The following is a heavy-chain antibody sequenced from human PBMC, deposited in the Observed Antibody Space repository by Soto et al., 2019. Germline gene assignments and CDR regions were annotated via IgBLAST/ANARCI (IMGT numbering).Heavy chain of an antibody. J-gene: IGHJ6*02. CDR2: ISYDGSNK. CDR3: AVGGYYYDSSGYPPRANYYYGMDV. V-gene: IGHV3-30*03. D-gene: IGHD3-22*01. Sequence: GGSLRLSCAASGFTFSSYGMHWVRQAPGKGLEWVAVISYDGSNKYYADSVKGRFTISRDNSKNTLYLQMNSLRAEDTAVYYCAVGGYYYDSSGYPPRANYYYGMDVWGQGTTVTVSS. CDR1: GFTFSSYG.